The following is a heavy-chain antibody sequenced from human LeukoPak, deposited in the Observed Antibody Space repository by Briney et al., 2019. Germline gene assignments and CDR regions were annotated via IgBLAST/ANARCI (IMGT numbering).Heavy chain of an antibody. CDR2: INHSGST. D-gene: IGHD6-13*01. J-gene: IGHJ4*02. V-gene: IGHV4-34*01. CDR1: GGSFSGYY. CDR3: ARRGSSSWFY. Sequence: PSETLSLTCAVYGGSFSGYYWSWIRQPPGKGLEWIGEINHSGSTNYNPSLKSRVTISVDTSKSQFSLKLSSVTAADTAVYYCARRGSSSWFYWGQGTLVTVSS.